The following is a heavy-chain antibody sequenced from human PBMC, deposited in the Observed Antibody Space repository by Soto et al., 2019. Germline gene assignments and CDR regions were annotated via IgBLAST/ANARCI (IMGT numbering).Heavy chain of an antibody. Sequence: GASVKVSCKASGYTFTSYDINWVRQATGQGLEWMGWMNPNSGNTGYAQKFQGRVTMTRDTSISTAYLQLSSLRSEDTAVYYCATVLLVAAGDALGWFDPWGQRTLVTVSS. CDR1: GYTFTSYD. J-gene: IGHJ5*02. V-gene: IGHV1-8*01. CDR2: MNPNSGNT. D-gene: IGHD2-15*01. CDR3: ATVLLVAAGDALGWFDP.